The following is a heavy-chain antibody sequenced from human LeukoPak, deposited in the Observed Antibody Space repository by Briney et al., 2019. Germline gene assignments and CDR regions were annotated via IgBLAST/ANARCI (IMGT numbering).Heavy chain of an antibody. J-gene: IGHJ6*03. CDR2: IYYSGST. CDR1: GGSISSHY. CDR3: ARAPDTAMVDYYYYMDV. V-gene: IGHV4-59*11. D-gene: IGHD5-18*01. Sequence: SETLSLTCTVSGGSISSHYWSWIRQPPGKGLEWIGYIYYSGSTNYNPSLKSRVTISVDTSKNQFSLKLSSVTAADTAVYYCARAPDTAMVDYYYYMDVWGKGTTFTVSS.